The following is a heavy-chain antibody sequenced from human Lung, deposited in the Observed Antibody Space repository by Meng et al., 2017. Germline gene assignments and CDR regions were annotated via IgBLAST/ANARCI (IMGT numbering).Heavy chain of an antibody. Sequence: QGRLQEPGPGLVTPSGTLSLTVAVSGGSISSDNWWSWVRQPPGKGLEWIGEIYHSGSTNYNPSLKSRITISVDKPKNQFSLTLSSVTAADTAVYYCTKNDFYCLGYWGQGTLVTVSS. CDR3: TKNDFYCLGY. V-gene: IGHV4-4*02. CDR2: IYHSGST. CDR1: GGSISSDNW. J-gene: IGHJ4*02. D-gene: IGHD2-21*01.